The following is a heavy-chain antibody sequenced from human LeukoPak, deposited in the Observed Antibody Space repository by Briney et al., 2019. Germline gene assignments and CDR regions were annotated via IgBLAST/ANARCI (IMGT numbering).Heavy chain of an antibody. CDR2: IYYSGST. CDR3: ARLTGVWGSYRYFDY. J-gene: IGHJ4*02. V-gene: IGHV4-39*07. CDR1: GGSISSSSYY. Sequence: SETLSLTCTVSGGSISSSSYYWGWVRQPPGKGLEWIGSIYYSGSTYYNPTLKSRVTISVDTSKNQFSLKLSSVTAADTAVYYCARLTGVWGSYRYFDYWGQGTLVTVSS. D-gene: IGHD3-16*02.